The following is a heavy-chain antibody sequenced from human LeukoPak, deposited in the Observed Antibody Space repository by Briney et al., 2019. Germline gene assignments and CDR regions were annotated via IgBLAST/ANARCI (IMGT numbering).Heavy chain of an antibody. D-gene: IGHD5-24*01. CDR1: GFTFGDYA. CDR3: TNMAADAFDI. J-gene: IGHJ3*02. CDR2: IRSKGYGGTT. V-gene: IGHV3-49*03. Sequence: GGSLRLSCTASGFTFGDYAMSWFRQAPGKGLEWVGFIRSKGYGGTTEYAASVKGRFTISRDDSKSIAYLQMNSLKTEDTAVYYCTNMAADAFDIWGQGTMDTVSS.